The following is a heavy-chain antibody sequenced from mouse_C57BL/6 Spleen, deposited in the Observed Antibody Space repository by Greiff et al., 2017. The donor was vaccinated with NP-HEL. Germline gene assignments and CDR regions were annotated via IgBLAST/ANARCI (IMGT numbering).Heavy chain of an antibody. V-gene: IGHV1-64*01. D-gene: IGHD1-1*01. CDR1: GYTFTSYW. CDR2: IHPNSGST. J-gene: IGHJ2*01. CDR3: ETYYGSSIDY. Sequence: QVQLQQPGAELVKPGASVKLSCKASGYTFTSYWMHWVKQRPGQGLEWIGMIHPNSGSTNYNEKFKSKDTLTVDKSSSTAYMQLSSLTSEDSAVYYCETYYGSSIDYWGQGTTLTVSS.